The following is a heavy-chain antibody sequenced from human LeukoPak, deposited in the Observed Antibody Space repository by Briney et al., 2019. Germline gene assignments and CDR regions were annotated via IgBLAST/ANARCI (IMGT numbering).Heavy chain of an antibody. V-gene: IGHV1-24*01. D-gene: IGHD2-15*01. CDR1: GYTLTELS. CDR2: LDPEDGEM. Sequence: ASVKVSCKVSGYTLTELSLHWVRQAPGKGLEWMGGLDPEDGEMIYSQKFQGRVTMTEDTSTDIAYMEMSSLRSEDTAVYYCARGSMVAPFDYWGQGTLVTVSS. CDR3: ARGSMVAPFDY. J-gene: IGHJ4*02.